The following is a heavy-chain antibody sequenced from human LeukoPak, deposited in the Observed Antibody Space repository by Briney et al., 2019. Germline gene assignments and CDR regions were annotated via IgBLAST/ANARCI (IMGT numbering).Heavy chain of an antibody. V-gene: IGHV4-4*07. Sequence: WETLSLTCTVSGASISGYHWSWIRQPAGKGLEWIGRVYTSGSTNYNPSLKSRVTMSVDTSKNQFSLKVISVTAADAAVYYCARGSKQWLNGFDYWGQGTLVTVSS. CDR1: GASISGYH. J-gene: IGHJ5*01. CDR3: ARGSKQWLNGFDY. D-gene: IGHD6-19*01. CDR2: VYTSGST.